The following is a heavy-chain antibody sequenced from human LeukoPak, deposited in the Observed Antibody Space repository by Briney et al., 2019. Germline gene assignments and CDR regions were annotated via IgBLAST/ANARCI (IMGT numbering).Heavy chain of an antibody. V-gene: IGHV4-31*11. CDR2: IYYSGST. CDR1: GGSLSSGGYS. Sequence: SETLSLTCAVSGGSLSSGGYSWSWIRQPPGKGLEWIGYIYYSGSTYYNPSLKSRVTISVDTSKNQFSLKLSSVTAADTAVYYCARYYYGSGSYHLDYWGQGTLVTVSS. CDR3: ARYYYGSGSYHLDY. J-gene: IGHJ4*02. D-gene: IGHD3-10*01.